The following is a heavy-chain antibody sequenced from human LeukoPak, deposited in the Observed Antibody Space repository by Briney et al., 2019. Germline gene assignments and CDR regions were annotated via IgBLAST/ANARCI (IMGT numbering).Heavy chain of an antibody. CDR1: GFTFSSYA. Sequence: PGGSLRLSCAASGFTFSSYAMSWVRQAPGKGLEWVSGISSSGSSTYYEDSVKGRFTISRDNSKNTLYLRMNSLRAEDTAVYYCAKKLQFYASTDYFDYWGQGTLVTVSS. CDR2: ISSSGSST. CDR3: AKKLQFYASTDYFDY. J-gene: IGHJ4*02. D-gene: IGHD2/OR15-2a*01. V-gene: IGHV3-23*01.